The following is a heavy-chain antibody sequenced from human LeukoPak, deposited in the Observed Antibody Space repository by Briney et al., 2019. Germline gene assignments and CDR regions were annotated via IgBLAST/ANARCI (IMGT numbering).Heavy chain of an antibody. V-gene: IGHV4-34*01. J-gene: IGHJ6*02. Sequence: SETLSLTCAVYGGSLSGYYWSWIRQPPGKGLEWIGEINHSGSTNYNPSLKSRVTISVDTSKNQFSLKLSSVTAADTAVYYCARGGPYYYGMDVWGQGTTVTVSS. CDR3: ARGGPYYYGMDV. CDR1: GGSLSGYY. CDR2: INHSGST.